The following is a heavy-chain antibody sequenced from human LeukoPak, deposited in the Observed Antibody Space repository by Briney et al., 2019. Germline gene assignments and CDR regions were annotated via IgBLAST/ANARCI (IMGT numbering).Heavy chain of an antibody. Sequence: GGTLRLSCAASGFTFSSYGMNWVRQAPGKGLEWVSGIVPSGGTTYYADSVKGRFTISRDSSKNTLYLQMNSLRAEDTAVYYCAELGITMIGGVWGKGTTVTISS. V-gene: IGHV3-23*01. CDR3: AELGITMIGGV. J-gene: IGHJ6*04. CDR1: GFTFSSYG. CDR2: IVPSGGTT. D-gene: IGHD3-10*02.